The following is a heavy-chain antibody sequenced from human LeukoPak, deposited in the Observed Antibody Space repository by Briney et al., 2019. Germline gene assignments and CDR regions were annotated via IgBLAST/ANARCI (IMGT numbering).Heavy chain of an antibody. CDR2: ISHSGST. D-gene: IGHD6-13*01. CDR3: ARGGFSSSWSRAHYGMDV. CDR1: GGSISSYY. Sequence: PSETLSLTCTVSGGSISSYYWSWIRQPPGKGLEWIGEISHSGSTNYNPSLKSRVTISVDTSKNQFSLKLSSVTAADTAVYYCARGGFSSSWSRAHYGMDVWGQGTTVTVSS. V-gene: IGHV4-34*01. J-gene: IGHJ6*02.